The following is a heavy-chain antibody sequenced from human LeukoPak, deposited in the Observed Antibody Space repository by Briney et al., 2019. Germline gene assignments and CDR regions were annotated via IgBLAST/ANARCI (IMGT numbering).Heavy chain of an antibody. J-gene: IGHJ4*02. CDR2: ISGSAGST. CDR1: GFTFSSYA. CDR3: AKDGAVAGTFRAFDY. V-gene: IGHV3-23*01. Sequence: PGGSLRLSCAASGFTFSSYAMSWVRQAPGQGLEWVSAISGSAGSTYYADSVKGRFTISRDNSKNTLYLQMNSLRAEDTAVYYCAKDGAVAGTFRAFDYWGQGTLVTVSS. D-gene: IGHD6-19*01.